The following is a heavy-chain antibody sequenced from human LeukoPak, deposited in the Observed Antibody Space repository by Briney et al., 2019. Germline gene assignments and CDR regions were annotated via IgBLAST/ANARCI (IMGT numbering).Heavy chain of an antibody. CDR2: IYYSRST. Sequence: SETLSLTCTVSGGSISTYYWSWIRQPPGKGLEYIGYIYYSRSTNYNTSLKSRVTISVDTSKNQFSLKLSSVTAADTAVYYCARLSGMVYVLWGQGALVTVSS. CDR3: ARLSGMVYVL. D-gene: IGHD2-8*01. V-gene: IGHV4-59*08. J-gene: IGHJ4*02. CDR1: GGSISTYY.